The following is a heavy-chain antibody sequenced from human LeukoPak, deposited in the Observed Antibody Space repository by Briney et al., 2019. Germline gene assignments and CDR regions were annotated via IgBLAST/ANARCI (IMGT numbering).Heavy chain of an antibody. CDR2: ISAYNGNT. Sequence: ASVKVSCKASGYTFTSYGISWVRQAPGQGLEWMGWISAYNGNTNYAQKFQGRVTMTRDTSTSTVYMELSSLRSEDTAVYYCARDLGCSGGSCYYGMDVWGQGTTVTVSS. CDR1: GYTFTSYG. D-gene: IGHD2-15*01. V-gene: IGHV1-18*01. CDR3: ARDLGCSGGSCYYGMDV. J-gene: IGHJ6*02.